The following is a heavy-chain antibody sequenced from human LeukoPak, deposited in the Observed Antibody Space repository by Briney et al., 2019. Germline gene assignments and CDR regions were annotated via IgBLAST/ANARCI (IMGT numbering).Heavy chain of an antibody. CDR3: ARDPALDCSSTSCYTGDDY. J-gene: IGHJ4*02. V-gene: IGHV3-48*01. CDR2: ISSSSSTI. Sequence: GGSLRLSCAASGFTFSSYSMNWVRQAPGKGLGWVSYISSSSSTIYYADSVKGRFTISRDNAKNSLYLQMNSPRAEDTAVYYCARDPALDCSSTSCYTGDDYWGQGTLVTVSS. D-gene: IGHD2-2*02. CDR1: GFTFSSYS.